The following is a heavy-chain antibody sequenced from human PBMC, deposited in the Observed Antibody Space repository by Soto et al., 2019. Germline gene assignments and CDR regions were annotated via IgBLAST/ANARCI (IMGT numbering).Heavy chain of an antibody. D-gene: IGHD3-16*02. CDR3: ARGRRIMITFGGVIVMSYYGMDV. Sequence: ASVKVSCKASGYTFTGYYMHWVRQAPGQGLEWMGWTNPNSGGTNYAQKFQGWVTMTRDTSISTAYMELSRLRSDDTAVYYCARGRRIMITFGGVIVMSYYGMDVWGQGTTVTVSS. V-gene: IGHV1-2*04. CDR2: TNPNSGGT. CDR1: GYTFTGYY. J-gene: IGHJ6*02.